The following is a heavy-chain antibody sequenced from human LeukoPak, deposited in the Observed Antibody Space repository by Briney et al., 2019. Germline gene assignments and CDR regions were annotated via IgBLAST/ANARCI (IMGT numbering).Heavy chain of an antibody. J-gene: IGHJ6*03. CDR3: ARRRGVFPGYYYMDV. D-gene: IGHD3-10*01. CDR2: IYYSGST. CDR1: GGSISSYY. Sequence: SETLSLTCTVSGGSISSYYWSWIRQPPGKGLEWIGYIYYSGSTNYNPSLKSRVTISVDTSKNQFSLKLSSVTAADTAVYYGARRRGVFPGYYYMDVWGKGTTVTVSS. V-gene: IGHV4-59*01.